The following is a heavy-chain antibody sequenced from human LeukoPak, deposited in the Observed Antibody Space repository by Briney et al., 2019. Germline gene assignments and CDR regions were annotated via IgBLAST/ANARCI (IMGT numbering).Heavy chain of an antibody. V-gene: IGHV1-2*02. D-gene: IGHD5-12*01. Sequence: GASVKVSCKASGYTFTGHYMHWVRQAPGQGLEWKGWIYPKTGGTIYAQKFQTRVTMTRDTSITTAFMELNILKSDDTAVYYCVRDGYSGGAFDIWGQGTMVTVSS. CDR1: GYTFTGHY. CDR3: VRDGYSGGAFDI. J-gene: IGHJ3*02. CDR2: IYPKTGGT.